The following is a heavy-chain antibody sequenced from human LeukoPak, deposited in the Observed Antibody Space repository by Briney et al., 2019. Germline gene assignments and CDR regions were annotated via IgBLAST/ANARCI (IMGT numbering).Heavy chain of an antibody. CDR2: IYYSGST. J-gene: IGHJ3*02. CDR1: GGSISSGDYY. D-gene: IGHD3-22*01. CDR3: ARDKGYYDSSGYNPTGDAFDI. V-gene: IGHV4-30-4*08. Sequence: SETLSLTCTVSGGSISSGDYYWSWIRQPPGKGLEGIGYIYYSGSTYYNPSLKSRVTISVDTSKNQFSLKLSSVTAADTAVYYCARDKGYYDSSGYNPTGDAFDIWGQGTMVTVSS.